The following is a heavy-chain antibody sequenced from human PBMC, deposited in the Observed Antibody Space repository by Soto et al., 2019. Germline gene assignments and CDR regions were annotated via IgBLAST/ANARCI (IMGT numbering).Heavy chain of an antibody. J-gene: IGHJ6*02. CDR1: GFTFRTYT. V-gene: IGHV3-21*01. CDR2: IRGFSPYT. CDR3: ARDRGYDAHDYYYNAMDV. Sequence: EVQLVESGGGLVKPGGSLRFSCISSGFTFRTYTMNWVRQAPGKGLEWVSGIRGFSPYTFYAESVKGRFTISRDNAKNSLYLQMNSLRAEDTAVYYCARDRGYDAHDYYYNAMDVWGQGTTVTVSS. D-gene: IGHD3-10*01.